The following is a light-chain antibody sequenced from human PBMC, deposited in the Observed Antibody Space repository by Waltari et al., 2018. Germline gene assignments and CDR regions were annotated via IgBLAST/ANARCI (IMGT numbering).Light chain of an antibody. CDR3: NSRDSSAYHCV. Sequence: SSELTQDPAVSVALGHTVRVTCQGDSLRSYDARWYQQKPGQAPVLDIYRKNTRPSGSPDLFSCSSPGSSGSLRITGPQAEDEADYYCNSRDSSAYHCVFGGGTTLTVL. V-gene: IGLV3-19*01. CDR1: SLRSYD. CDR2: RKN. J-gene: IGLJ3*02.